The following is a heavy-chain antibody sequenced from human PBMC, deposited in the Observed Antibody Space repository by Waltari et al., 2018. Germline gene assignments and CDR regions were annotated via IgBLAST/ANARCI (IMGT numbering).Heavy chain of an antibody. V-gene: IGHV1-2*02. CDR1: GSTFTASY. D-gene: IGHD6-13*01. Sequence: QVQLVQSGAEVKKPGASVKVSCKASGSTFTASYMPRVRPAPGQWLEWMGWINPNSGGTNYAQKFQGRVTMTRDTSISTAYMELSRLRSDDTAVYYCARGIAAAGTGWFDPWGQGTLVTVSS. CDR2: INPNSGGT. J-gene: IGHJ5*02. CDR3: ARGIAAAGTGWFDP.